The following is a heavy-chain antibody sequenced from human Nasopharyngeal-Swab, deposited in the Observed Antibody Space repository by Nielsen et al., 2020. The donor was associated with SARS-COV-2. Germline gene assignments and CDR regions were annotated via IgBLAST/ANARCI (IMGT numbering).Heavy chain of an antibody. CDR1: GFTFSSYW. J-gene: IGHJ4*02. V-gene: IGHV3-7*01. Sequence: GGSLRLSCAASGFTFSSYWMSWVRQAPGKGLEWVANIKQDGSEIYYADSVKGRFTISRDNAKNSLYLQMNSLRAEDTAVYYCARAPGYDSSGYALGYWGQGTLVTVSS. D-gene: IGHD3-22*01. CDR3: ARAPGYDSSGYALGY. CDR2: IKQDGSEI.